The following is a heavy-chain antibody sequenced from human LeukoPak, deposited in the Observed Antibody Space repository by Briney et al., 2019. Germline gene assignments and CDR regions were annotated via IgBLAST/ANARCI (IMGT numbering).Heavy chain of an antibody. Sequence: PGGSLRLSCAASGFTFSSYAMSWVRQAPGKGPEWVSAISGSGDNTYYADSVKGRFTISRDNSKSTLYLQMNSLRAEDTAVYYCTKLILTDAFDIWGQGTMVTVSS. CDR2: ISGSGDNT. CDR1: GFTFSSYA. CDR3: TKLILTDAFDI. V-gene: IGHV3-23*01. D-gene: IGHD3-16*01. J-gene: IGHJ3*02.